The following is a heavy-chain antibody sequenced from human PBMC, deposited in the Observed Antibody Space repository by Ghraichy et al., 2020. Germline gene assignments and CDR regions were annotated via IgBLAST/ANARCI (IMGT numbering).Heavy chain of an antibody. CDR1: GGSVSSGSYY. CDR3: ARGHSSSWYGLDV. V-gene: IGHV4-61*01. CDR2: IYDIGGT. Sequence: ESLNISCTVSGGSVSSGSYYWSWIRQPPGKGLEWIAYIYDIGGTNYNPSLKSQVTISVDTSKKQFSLELTSVTAADTAVYYCARGHSSSWYGLDVWGQGTTVTVSS. J-gene: IGHJ6*02. D-gene: IGHD6-13*01.